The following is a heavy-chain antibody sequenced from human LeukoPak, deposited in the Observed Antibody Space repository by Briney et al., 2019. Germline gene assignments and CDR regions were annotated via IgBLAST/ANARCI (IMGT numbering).Heavy chain of an antibody. D-gene: IGHD2-2*01. V-gene: IGHV3-74*03. CDR3: AGGTFYQDY. Sequence: GGSLRLSCAASGITFTGNWHWVRQAPGKGLVWVSLIRSDGSSTTYADSVKGRFTISRDSAKNTLYLQMNSLRAEDMAVYYCAGGTFYQDYWGQGALVTVSS. J-gene: IGHJ4*02. CDR2: IRSDGSST. CDR1: GITFTGNW.